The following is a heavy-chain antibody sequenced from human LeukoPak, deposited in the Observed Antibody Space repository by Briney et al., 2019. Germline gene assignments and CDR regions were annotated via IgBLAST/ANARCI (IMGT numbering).Heavy chain of an antibody. CDR1: GYSISSGNY. V-gene: IGHV4-38-2*02. CDR3: AKRYCSSTTCYDDRGAFDY. J-gene: IGHJ4*02. Sequence: PSETLSLTCTVSGYSISSGNYWDWIRQPPGQGLEWIGIIYHSGSTYYNPSLKSRVTISVDTSKNQFSLKLSSVTAADTAVYYCAKRYCSSTTCYDDRGAFDYWGQGTLVTVSS. CDR2: IYHSGST. D-gene: IGHD2-2*01.